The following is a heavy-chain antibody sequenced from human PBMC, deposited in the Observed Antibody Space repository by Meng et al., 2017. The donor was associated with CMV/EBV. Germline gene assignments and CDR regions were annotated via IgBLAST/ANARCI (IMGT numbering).Heavy chain of an antibody. Sequence: QVQRQQWGAGLLKPSETLVLTGAVYGGSFSGYYWSWIRQPPGKGLEWIGEINHSGSTNYNPSLKSRVTISVDTSKNQFSLKLSSVTAADTAVYYCARVWDSGWDYWGQGTLVTVSS. D-gene: IGHD3-22*01. CDR2: INHSGST. V-gene: IGHV4-34*01. CDR3: ARVWDSGWDY. CDR1: GGSFSGYY. J-gene: IGHJ4*02.